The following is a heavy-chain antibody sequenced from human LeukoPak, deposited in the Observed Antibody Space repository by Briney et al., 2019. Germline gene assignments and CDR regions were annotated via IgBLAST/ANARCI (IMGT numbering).Heavy chain of an antibody. CDR1: GFTFSRYA. J-gene: IGHJ4*02. CDR3: VKSGSYYNEPYYFDY. CDR2: ISSNGGST. Sequence: PGGSLRLSCSASGFTFSRYAMHWVRQAPGKGLEYVSGISSNGGSTYYADSVKGRFTISRDNSKNTLYLQMSSLRAEDTAVYYCVKSGSYYNEPYYFDYWGQGTLVTV. D-gene: IGHD3-10*01. V-gene: IGHV3-64D*06.